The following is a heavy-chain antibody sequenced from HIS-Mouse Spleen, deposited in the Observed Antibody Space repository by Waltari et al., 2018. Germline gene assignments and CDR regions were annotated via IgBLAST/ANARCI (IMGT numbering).Heavy chain of an antibody. Sequence: QITLKESGPTLVKPTQTLTLTCTFSGFSLSTSGVGVGWIRQPPGKALEWLALIYWDDDKRYSPSLKSRLTITKDTSKNQVVLTMTNMDPVDTATYYCARLYYGSGSYYDAFDIWGQGTMVTVSS. V-gene: IGHV2-5*02. J-gene: IGHJ3*02. CDR1: GFSLSTSGVG. D-gene: IGHD3-10*01. CDR2: IYWDDDK. CDR3: ARLYYGSGSYYDAFDI.